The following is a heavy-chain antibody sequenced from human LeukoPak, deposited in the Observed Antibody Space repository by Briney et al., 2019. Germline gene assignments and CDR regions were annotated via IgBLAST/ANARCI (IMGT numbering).Heavy chain of an antibody. CDR1: GFTFSSYG. CDR3: AKTRDQRYYDSSGYLDY. CDR2: IRYDGSNK. V-gene: IGHV3-30*02. J-gene: IGHJ4*02. D-gene: IGHD3-22*01. Sequence: PGGSLRLSCAASGFTFSSYGMHWVRQAPGKGLEWVAFIRYDGSNKYYADSVKGRFTISRDNSKNTLYLQMNSLRAEDAAVYYCAKTRDQRYYDSSGYLDYWGQGTLVTVSS.